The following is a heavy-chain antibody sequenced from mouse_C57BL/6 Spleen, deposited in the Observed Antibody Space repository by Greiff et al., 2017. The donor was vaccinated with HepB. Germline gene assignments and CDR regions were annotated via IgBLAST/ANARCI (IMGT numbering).Heavy chain of an antibody. CDR1: GYAFSSYW. J-gene: IGHJ4*01. CDR2: IYPGDGDT. CDR3: ARLTTPYAMDY. Sequence: VQLQESGAELVKPGASVKISCKASGYAFSSYWMNWVKQRPGKGLEWIGQIYPGDGDTNYNGKFKGKATLTADKSSSTAYMQLSSLTSEDSAVYFCARLTTPYAMDYWGQGTSVTVSS. V-gene: IGHV1-80*01. D-gene: IGHD2-13*01.